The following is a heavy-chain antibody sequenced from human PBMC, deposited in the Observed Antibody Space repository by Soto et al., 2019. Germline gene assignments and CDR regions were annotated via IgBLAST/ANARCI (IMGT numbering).Heavy chain of an antibody. CDR2: IKSKTDGGTT. V-gene: IGHV3-15*01. CDR3: TTTPYIVVVPAADDY. D-gene: IGHD2-2*01. Sequence: GGSLRLSCAASGFTFSNAWMSWVRQAPGKGLEWVGRIKSKTDGGTTDYAAPVKGRFTISRDDSKNTLYLQMNSLKTEDTAVYYCTTTPYIVVVPAADDYWGQGTLVTVSS. J-gene: IGHJ4*02. CDR1: GFTFSNAW.